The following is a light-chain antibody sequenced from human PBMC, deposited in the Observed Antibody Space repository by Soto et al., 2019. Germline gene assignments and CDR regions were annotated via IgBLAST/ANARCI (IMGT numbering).Light chain of an antibody. J-gene: IGLJ1*01. V-gene: IGLV2-11*01. Sequence: QSALTQPRSVSGSPGQSVTISCTGTSSDVGGSNYVSWYQQHPGKAPKLMIYDVSKRPSGVPDRFSVSKSGNTASLTISGLQAEDEADYYCCSYAGSYPYVVCTGTKLTVL. CDR1: SSDVGGSNY. CDR3: CSYAGSYPYV. CDR2: DVS.